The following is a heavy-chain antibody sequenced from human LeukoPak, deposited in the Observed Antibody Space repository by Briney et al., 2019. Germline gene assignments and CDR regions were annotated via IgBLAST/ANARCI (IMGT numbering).Heavy chain of an antibody. Sequence: SEALSLTCIVSGGSITEGTLYWGRPRHSPWKGLKWIGTTHHSCSTFYNPPLQSRVTISVAASKNQFSLKLSSVTAADTAVYYCASAGVLSTGDYFDPWGQGTLVTVSS. CDR3: ASAGVLSTGDYFDP. CDR1: GGSITEGTLY. D-gene: IGHD5/OR15-5a*01. CDR2: THHSCST. V-gene: IGHV4-39*07. J-gene: IGHJ5*02.